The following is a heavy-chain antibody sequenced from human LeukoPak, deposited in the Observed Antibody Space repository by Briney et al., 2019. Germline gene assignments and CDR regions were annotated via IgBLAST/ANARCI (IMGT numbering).Heavy chain of an antibody. CDR3: AKDPTRGAVAGSFDY. Sequence: PGGSLRLSCAASGFTFSSYAMSWVRLAPGKGLEWVSAISGSGGSTYYADSVKGRFTISRDNSKNTLYLQMNSLRAEDTAVYYCAKDPTRGAVAGSFDYWGQGTLVTVSS. D-gene: IGHD6-19*01. J-gene: IGHJ4*02. CDR1: GFTFSSYA. V-gene: IGHV3-23*01. CDR2: ISGSGGST.